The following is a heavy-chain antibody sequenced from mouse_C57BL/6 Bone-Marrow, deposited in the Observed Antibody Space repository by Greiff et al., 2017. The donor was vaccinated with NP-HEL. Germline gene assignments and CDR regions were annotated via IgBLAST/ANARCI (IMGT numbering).Heavy chain of an antibody. J-gene: IGHJ2*01. D-gene: IGHD1-1*01. CDR3: TRDYGSRFDY. V-gene: IGHV1-15*01. Sequence: VQVVESGAELVRPGASVTLSCKASGYTFTDYEMHWVKQTPVHGLEWIGAIDPETGGTAYNQKFKGKAILTADKSSSTAYMELRSLTSEDSAVYYCTRDYGSRFDYCGQGTTLTVSS. CDR1: GYTFTDYE. CDR2: IDPETGGT.